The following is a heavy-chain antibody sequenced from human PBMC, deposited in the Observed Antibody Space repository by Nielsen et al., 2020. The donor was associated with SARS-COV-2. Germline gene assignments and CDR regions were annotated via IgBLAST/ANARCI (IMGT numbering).Heavy chain of an antibody. Sequence: GESLKISCAASGFTFNNYGFDWVRQAPGKGLEWVANIKQDGSEKYYADSVKGRFTISRDNSKNTLYLQMNSLRAEDTAVYYCAPTVAAPTLFWGQGTLVTVSS. CDR3: APTVAAPTLF. V-gene: IGHV3-30*02. D-gene: IGHD2-15*01. J-gene: IGHJ4*02. CDR1: GFTFNNYG. CDR2: IKQDGSEK.